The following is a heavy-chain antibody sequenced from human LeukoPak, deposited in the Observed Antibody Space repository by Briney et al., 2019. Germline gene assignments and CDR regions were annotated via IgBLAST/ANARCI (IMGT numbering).Heavy chain of an antibody. CDR2: IYPGDSDT. V-gene: IGHV5-51*01. D-gene: IGHD2-2*01. Sequence: GESLKISCKCSGYSFTSYWIGWVRQMPGKGLEWMGIIYPGDSDTRYSPSFQGQVTISAGKSISTAYLQWSSLKASDTAMYYCARRYCSSTSCYGENYFDYWGQGTLVTVSS. CDR3: ARRYCSSTSCYGENYFDY. J-gene: IGHJ4*02. CDR1: GYSFTSYW.